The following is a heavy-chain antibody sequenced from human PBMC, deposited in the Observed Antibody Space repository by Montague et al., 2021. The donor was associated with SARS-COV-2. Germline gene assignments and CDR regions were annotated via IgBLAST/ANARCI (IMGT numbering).Heavy chain of an antibody. V-gene: IGHV3-9*01. Sequence: SLRLSCAASGFTFDDYAMHWVRQVPGKGLEWVSVISWNSGSIGHVDSVRGRFTISRDNAKNSLYLQMNSLRAEDTALYFCAKGTTTGYIYCMDVWGQGTTVTVSS. CDR1: GFTFDDYA. D-gene: IGHD5-24*01. J-gene: IGHJ6*02. CDR2: ISWNSGSI. CDR3: AKGTTTGYIYCMDV.